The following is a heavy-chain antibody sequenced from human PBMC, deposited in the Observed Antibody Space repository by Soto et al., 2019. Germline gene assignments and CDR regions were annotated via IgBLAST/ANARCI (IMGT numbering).Heavy chain of an antibody. CDR3: ARRRPDSSSWSFDY. Sequence: SGGSLRLSCAASGFTFSSYWMHWVRQAPGKGLVWVSRINSDGNSASYADSVKGRFTISRDNAENTLYLQMHNLRAEDTAVYYCARRRPDSSSWSFDYWGQGTLVTVSS. CDR2: INSDGNSA. V-gene: IGHV3-74*01. J-gene: IGHJ4*02. D-gene: IGHD6-13*01. CDR1: GFTFSSYW.